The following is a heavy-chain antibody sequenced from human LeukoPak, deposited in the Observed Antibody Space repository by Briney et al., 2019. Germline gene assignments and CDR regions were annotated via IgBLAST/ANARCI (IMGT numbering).Heavy chain of an antibody. D-gene: IGHD6-13*01. V-gene: IGHV3-53*01. J-gene: IGHJ4*02. CDR3: AKYDGSSWYQFVDY. CDR2: IYNADET. Sequence: GGSLRLSCAVSGITVGGIHMAWVRQAPGKGLEWVSVIYNADETYYADSVKGRFTISRDNSKNTLYLQMNSLRAEDTAVYYCAKYDGSSWYQFVDYWGQGTLVTVSS. CDR1: GITVGGIH.